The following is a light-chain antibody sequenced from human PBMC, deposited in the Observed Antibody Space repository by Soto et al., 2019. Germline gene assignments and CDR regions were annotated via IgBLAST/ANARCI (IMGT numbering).Light chain of an antibody. CDR1: QSISSH. Sequence: EIVLTQSPATLSLSPGERAALSCRATQSISSHLAWYQQKPGQAPRLLIYDASNRATGIPARFSGSGSGTDFTLTISSLEPEDFAVYYCQQRSTWPPTFGGGTKVEIK. CDR3: QQRSTWPPT. J-gene: IGKJ4*01. V-gene: IGKV3-11*01. CDR2: DAS.